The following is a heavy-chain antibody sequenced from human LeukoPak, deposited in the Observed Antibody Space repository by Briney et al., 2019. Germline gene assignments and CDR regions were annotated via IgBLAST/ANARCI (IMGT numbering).Heavy chain of an antibody. V-gene: IGHV1-69*01. CDR2: IIPIFGTA. CDR3: ARGGSWLRYSSFGY. CDR1: GGTFSSYA. D-gene: IGHD5-12*01. J-gene: IGHJ4*02. Sequence: GSSVKVSCKASGGTFSSYAISWVRQAPGQGLEWMGGIIPIFGTANYAQKFQGRVTITADESTSTAYMELSSLRSEDTAVYYCARGGSWLRYSSFGYWGQGTLVTVSS.